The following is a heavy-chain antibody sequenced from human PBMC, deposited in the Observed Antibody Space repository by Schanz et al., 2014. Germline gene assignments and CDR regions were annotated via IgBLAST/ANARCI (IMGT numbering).Heavy chain of an antibody. J-gene: IGHJ4*02. CDR2: INTKTGNP. Sequence: QVHLVQSASELKNPGASVKVSCKTSGYSFSTYAMNWVRQAPGQGLEWMGWINTKTGNPTYAQGLTGRFVFSLDTSVSTTHLQITNLKADDTAVYYCARGYCAGTSCPIFDYWGQGTLVTVSS. CDR1: GYSFSTYA. V-gene: IGHV7-4-1*02. CDR3: ARGYCAGTSCPIFDY. D-gene: IGHD2-2*01.